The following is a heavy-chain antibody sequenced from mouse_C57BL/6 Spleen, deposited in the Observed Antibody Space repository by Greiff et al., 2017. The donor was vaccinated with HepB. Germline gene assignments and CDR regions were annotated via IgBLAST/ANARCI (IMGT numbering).Heavy chain of an antibody. J-gene: IGHJ1*03. D-gene: IGHD3-3*01. V-gene: IGHV7-1*01. Sequence: EVNLVDSGGGLVQSGRSLRLSCATSGFTFSDFYMEWVRQAPGKGLEWIAASRNKANDYTTEYSASVKGRFIVSRDTSQSILYLQMNALRAEDTAIYYCARDGGTDWYFDVWGTGTTVTVSS. CDR3: ARDGGTDWYFDV. CDR1: GFTFSDFY. CDR2: SRNKANDYTT.